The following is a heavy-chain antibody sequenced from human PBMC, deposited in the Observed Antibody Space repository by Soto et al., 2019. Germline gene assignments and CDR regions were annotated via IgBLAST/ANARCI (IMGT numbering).Heavy chain of an antibody. Sequence: GASGKVSCKASGGTFYTYTFSWVRQAPGQGLEWMGSITPIYPTTNYAEKFQGRLTVTADGSTNTAYMELNSLTSDDTAVYYCARIPRYSFPTPDDLDSWGQGTLVTVSS. V-gene: IGHV1-69*13. J-gene: IGHJ4*02. CDR3: ARIPRYSFPTPDDLDS. CDR2: ITPIYPTT. D-gene: IGHD5-18*01. CDR1: GGTFYTYT.